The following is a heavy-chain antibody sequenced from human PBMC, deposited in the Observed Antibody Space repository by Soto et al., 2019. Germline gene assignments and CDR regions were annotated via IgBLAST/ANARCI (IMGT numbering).Heavy chain of an antibody. J-gene: IGHJ5*02. V-gene: IGHV1-69*01. Sequence: QVQLVQSGAEVKKPGSSVKVSCKASGGTFSSYAISWVRQAPGQGLEWMGGIIPIFGTANYAQKSQGRVTITADESTITAYMELSSLRSEDTAVYYCARVGEEINWFDPWGQGTLVTVSS. CDR3: ARVGEEINWFDP. CDR2: IIPIFGTA. CDR1: GGTFSSYA.